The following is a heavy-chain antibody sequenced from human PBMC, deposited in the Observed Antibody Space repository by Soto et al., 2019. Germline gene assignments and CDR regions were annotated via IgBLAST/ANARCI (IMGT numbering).Heavy chain of an antibody. CDR1: GGSFSGYY. CDR3: ARRRGYDFWSGYYPYYGLDV. J-gene: IGHJ6*02. Sequence: PSETLSLTCAVYGGSFSGYYWSWIRQPPGKGLEWIGEINHSGSTNYNPSLKSRVTISVDTSKNQFSLKLSSVTAADTAVYYCARRRGYDFWSGYYPYYGLDVWGQGTTVT. CDR2: INHSGST. V-gene: IGHV4-34*01. D-gene: IGHD3-3*01.